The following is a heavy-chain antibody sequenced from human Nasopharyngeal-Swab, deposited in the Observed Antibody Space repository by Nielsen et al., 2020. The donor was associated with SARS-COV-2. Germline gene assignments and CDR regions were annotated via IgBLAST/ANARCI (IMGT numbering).Heavy chain of an antibody. D-gene: IGHD5-18*01. CDR2: ISYDGSNK. J-gene: IGHJ6*03. V-gene: IGHV3-30-3*01. CDR3: GRDYTAMLYYYYYMDV. Sequence: WIRQPLGKGLEWVAVISYDGSNKYYADSVKGRFTISRDNSKNTLYLQMNSLRAEDTAVYYCGRDYTAMLYYYYYMDVWGKGTTVTVSS.